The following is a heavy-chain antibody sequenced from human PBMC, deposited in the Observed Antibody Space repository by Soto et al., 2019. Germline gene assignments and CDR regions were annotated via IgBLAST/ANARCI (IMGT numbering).Heavy chain of an antibody. D-gene: IGHD3-10*01. Sequence: SETLSLTCTVSGGSISSGDYYWSWIRQPPGKGLEWIGYIYYSGSTYYNPSLKSRVTISVDTSKNQFSLKLSSVTAADTAVYYCARVVHYYGSGSYYWFDPWGQGTLVTVSS. CDR3: ARVVHYYGSGSYYWFDP. CDR1: GGSISSGDYY. CDR2: IYYSGST. J-gene: IGHJ5*02. V-gene: IGHV4-30-4*01.